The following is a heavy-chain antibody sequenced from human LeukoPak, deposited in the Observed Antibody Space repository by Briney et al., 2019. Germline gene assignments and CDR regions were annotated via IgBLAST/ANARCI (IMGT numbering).Heavy chain of an antibody. CDR3: ARFCSSDWPYYFDH. CDR1: GFTFSSYS. V-gene: IGHV3-48*02. Sequence: GGSLRLSCAASGFTFSSYSMSWVRQAPGKGLEWVSYISSSSSYISYADSVEGRFTISRDNAKNSLYLQMNSLRDEDTAVYFCARFCSSDWPYYFDHWGQGTLVTVSS. CDR2: ISSSSSYI. J-gene: IGHJ4*02. D-gene: IGHD6-19*01.